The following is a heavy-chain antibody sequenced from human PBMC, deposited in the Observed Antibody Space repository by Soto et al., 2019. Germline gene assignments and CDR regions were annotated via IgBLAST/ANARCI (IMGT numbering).Heavy chain of an antibody. CDR3: ARDNPEINYSYYYAIDV. Sequence: SETLSLTCAVSGYSISSGYYWGWLRQPPGKGLEWSGSVYHSGSTYYNPSLKSRVTFSVDTSKNQFSLKLNSVTAADTAVYFCARDNPEINYSYYYAIDVWGQGTTVT. V-gene: IGHV4-38-2*02. CDR1: GYSISSGYY. CDR2: VYHSGST. J-gene: IGHJ6*02.